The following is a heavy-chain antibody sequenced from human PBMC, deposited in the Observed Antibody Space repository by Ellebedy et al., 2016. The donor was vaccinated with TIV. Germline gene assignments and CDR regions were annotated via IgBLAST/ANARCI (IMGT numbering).Heavy chain of an antibody. J-gene: IGHJ4*02. D-gene: IGHD2-2*01. V-gene: IGHV4-38-2*02. Sequence: MPSETLSLTCTVSGYSISSGYYWGWFRQPPGKGLEWIGSINHRESTYYNPSLKSRVTISVDTSKNQFSLKLTSVTAADTAVFYRARDGTSVAFDYWGQGTLVTVAS. CDR2: INHREST. CDR1: GYSISSGYY. CDR3: ARDGTSVAFDY.